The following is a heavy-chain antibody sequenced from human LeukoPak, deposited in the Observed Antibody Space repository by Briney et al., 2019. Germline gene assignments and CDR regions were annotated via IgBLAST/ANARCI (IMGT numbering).Heavy chain of an antibody. Sequence: GVLRLSCTASGFIFSDYGMHWVRQAPGKRPECVAFLRSDGSNIYYGDSVRGRFTISRDNSKSTVYLQMSSLRADDTAVYYCARDSYWFDLWGQGTLVTVSS. CDR3: ARDSYWFDL. CDR1: GFIFSDYG. J-gene: IGHJ5*02. CDR2: LRSDGSNI. V-gene: IGHV3-30*02.